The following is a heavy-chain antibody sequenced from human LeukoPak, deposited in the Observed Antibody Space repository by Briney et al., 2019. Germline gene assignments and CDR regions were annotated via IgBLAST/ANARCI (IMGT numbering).Heavy chain of an antibody. CDR3: ARGSSSAMDDFDS. CDR1: GYTFTGYY. D-gene: IGHD6-13*01. J-gene: IGHJ4*02. CDR2: INPNSGGT. V-gene: IGHV1-2*02. Sequence: ASVCVSCKGSGYTFTGYYMHWVRQAPGQGLEWMGWINPNSGGTNNAQKFQGRVTMTRDTSISTAYMELSSLRSDDTAVYYCARGSSSAMDDFDSWGQGTLDTVSS.